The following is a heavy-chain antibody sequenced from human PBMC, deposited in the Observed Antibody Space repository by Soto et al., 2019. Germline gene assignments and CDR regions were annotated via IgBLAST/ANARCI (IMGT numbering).Heavy chain of an antibody. V-gene: IGHV3-33*01. CDR1: GFTFSSYG. D-gene: IGHD6-13*01. J-gene: IGHJ4*02. Sequence: GGSLRLSCAASGFTFSSYGMHWVRQAPGRGLEWVAVIWYDGSNKYYADSVKGRFTISRDNSKNTLYLQMNSLRAEDTAVYYCARVTRIAAAVDYWGQGTLVTVSS. CDR3: ARVTRIAAAVDY. CDR2: IWYDGSNK.